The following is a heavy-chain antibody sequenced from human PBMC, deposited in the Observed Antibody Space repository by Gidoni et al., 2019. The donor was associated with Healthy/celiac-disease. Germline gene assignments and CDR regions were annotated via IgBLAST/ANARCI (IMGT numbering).Heavy chain of an antibody. V-gene: IGHV3-30*18. CDR1: YG. CDR2: ISYDGSNK. J-gene: IGHJ4*02. Sequence: YGMHWVRQAPGKGLEWVAVISYDGSNKYYADSVKGRFTISRDNSKNTLYLQMNSLRAEDTAVYYCAKDTGIAVAGTNGIDYWGQGTLVTVSS. D-gene: IGHD6-19*01. CDR3: AKDTGIAVAGTNGIDY.